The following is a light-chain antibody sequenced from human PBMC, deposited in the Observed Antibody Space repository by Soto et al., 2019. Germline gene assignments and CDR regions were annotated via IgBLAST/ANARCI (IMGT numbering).Light chain of an antibody. Sequence: DIQMTQSPSFLSASVGDRVTISCRASQAINTYLNWYQQKPGKAPKLLIYGTSDLQNGVPSRFSGGGSGTDFTLTISSLQPEDFATYYGQQSYSTLLITFGQGTRLEV. J-gene: IGKJ5*01. CDR3: QQSYSTLLIT. CDR1: QAINTY. V-gene: IGKV1-39*01. CDR2: GTS.